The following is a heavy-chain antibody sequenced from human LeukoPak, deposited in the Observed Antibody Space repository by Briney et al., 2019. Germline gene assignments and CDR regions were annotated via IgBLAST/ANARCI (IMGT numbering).Heavy chain of an antibody. CDR3: ASLGYSSSYGDY. CDR1: GGSISSGSYY. D-gene: IGHD6-6*01. V-gene: IGHV4-61*02. Sequence: PSQTLSLTCTVSGGSISSGSYYWSWIRQPAGKGLEWIGRIYTSGSTNYNPSLKSRVTISVDTSKNQFSLKLSSVTAADTAVYYCASLGYSSSYGDYWGQGTLVTVSS. J-gene: IGHJ4*02. CDR2: IYTSGST.